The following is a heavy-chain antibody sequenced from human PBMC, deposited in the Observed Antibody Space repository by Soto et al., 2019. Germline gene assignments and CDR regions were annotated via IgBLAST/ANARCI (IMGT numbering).Heavy chain of an antibody. J-gene: IGHJ6*02. CDR3: ARGSSSYYDYGMDV. V-gene: IGHV4-30-2*01. CDR1: GDSISRGGYS. Sequence: SETLSLTCVVSGDSISRGGYSWTWIRQPPGKALEWIGNIYDSGSTSYNPSLKSRVTMSVDTSKNQFSLRLMSVTAADTAVYFCARGSSSYYDYGMDVWGQGTTVTVSS. D-gene: IGHD6-6*01. CDR2: IYDSGST.